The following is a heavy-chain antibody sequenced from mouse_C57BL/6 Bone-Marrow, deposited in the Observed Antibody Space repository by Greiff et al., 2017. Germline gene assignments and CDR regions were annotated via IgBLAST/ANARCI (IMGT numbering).Heavy chain of an antibody. V-gene: IGHV1-64*01. CDR3: EREGAYYYGQGDY. Sequence: QVQLQQPGAELVKPGASVTLSCKASGYTFTSYWMHWVKQRPGQGLEWIGMIHPNSGSTNYNEKFKSKATLTVDKSSSTAYMQLSSLTSEDSGVYYCEREGAYYYGQGDYWGQGTTLTVSS. J-gene: IGHJ2*01. CDR2: IHPNSGST. D-gene: IGHD1-1*01. CDR1: GYTFTSYW.